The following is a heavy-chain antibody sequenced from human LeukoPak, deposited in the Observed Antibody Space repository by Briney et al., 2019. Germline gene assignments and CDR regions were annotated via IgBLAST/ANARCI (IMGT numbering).Heavy chain of an antibody. CDR2: VDHTGST. V-gene: IGHV4-59*01. D-gene: IGHD3-10*01. CDR1: DDSITMYY. J-gene: IGHJ3*02. Sequence: SETLSLTCSVSDDSITMYYWTWIRQPPGKGLEWIGYVDHTGSTNFNPSLNGRVSISRDTTRNLFSLKLSSVTAADTAVYYCAREPYGSGSHVEHNVVTAQAFDIWGQGTMVTVSS. CDR3: AREPYGSGSHVEHNVVTAQAFDI.